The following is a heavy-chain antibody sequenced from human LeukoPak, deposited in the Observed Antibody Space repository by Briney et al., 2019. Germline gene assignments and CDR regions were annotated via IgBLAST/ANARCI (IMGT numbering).Heavy chain of an antibody. J-gene: IGHJ4*02. CDR1: GYTFTSYG. CDR2: ISAYNGNT. Sequence: GASVKVSCKASGYTFTSYGISWVRQAPGQGLEWMGWISAYNGNTNYAQKLQGRVTMTTDTSTSTAYMELRSLRSDDTAVYYCAREKNSYVYLHYFDSWGQGTLVTVSS. D-gene: IGHD5-18*01. V-gene: IGHV1-18*04. CDR3: AREKNSYVYLHYFDS.